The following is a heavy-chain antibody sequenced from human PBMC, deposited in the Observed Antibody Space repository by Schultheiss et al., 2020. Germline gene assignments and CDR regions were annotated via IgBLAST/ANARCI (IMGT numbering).Heavy chain of an antibody. CDR2: ISSSSSYI. D-gene: IGHD3/OR15-3a*01. CDR1: GFTFSNSD. V-gene: IGHV3-21*04. CDR3: AKDSSAYYVLGSFDY. Sequence: GGSLRLSCAASGFTFSNSDMNWVRQAPGKGLEWVSSISSSSSYIYYADSVKGRFTISRDNAKNSLYLQMNSLRAEDTALYYCAKDSSAYYVLGSFDYWGQGTLV. J-gene: IGHJ4*02.